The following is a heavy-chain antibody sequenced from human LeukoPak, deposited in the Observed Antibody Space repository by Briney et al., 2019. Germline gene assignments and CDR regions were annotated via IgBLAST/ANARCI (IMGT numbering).Heavy chain of an antibody. Sequence: PGRSLRLSCAASGFTFSSYGMHWVRQAPGKGLEWVAVIWYDGSNKYYADSVKGRFTISRDNSKNTLYLQMNRLRAEDTAVYYCAKVVSTVTTRDHDAFDIWGQGTMVTVSS. V-gene: IGHV3-33*06. CDR1: GFTFSSYG. D-gene: IGHD4-17*01. CDR2: IWYDGSNK. J-gene: IGHJ3*02. CDR3: AKVVSTVTTRDHDAFDI.